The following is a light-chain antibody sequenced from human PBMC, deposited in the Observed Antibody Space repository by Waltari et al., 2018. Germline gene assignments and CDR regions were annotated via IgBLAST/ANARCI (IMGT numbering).Light chain of an antibody. CDR1: RSVGNY. J-gene: IGKJ2*01. V-gene: IGKV3-11*02. CDR2: DAS. Sequence: EIVLTQSPATLSLSPGERATLSCRASRSVGNYLAWYQQKPGQAPRLLIYDASIRATGIPARFSGSGSGRDFTLTISSLEPEDFAVYFCQQRGNWPSGYTFGQGTKLEIK. CDR3: QQRGNWPSGYT.